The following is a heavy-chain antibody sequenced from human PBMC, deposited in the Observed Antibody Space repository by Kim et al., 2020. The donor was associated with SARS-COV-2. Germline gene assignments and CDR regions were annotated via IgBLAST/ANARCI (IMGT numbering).Heavy chain of an antibody. D-gene: IGHD3-10*01. CDR1: GYPFTRSA. Sequence: ASVKVSCKTSGYPFTRSALHWVRQAPGQGLELMGWINTNTGKPTYAQGFTGRFVFSLDTSVSTAYLEISGLKTEDSAVYFCAKDSGRDYYFDHWVQGALV. V-gene: IGHV7-4-1*02. CDR3: AKDSGRDYYFDH. J-gene: IGHJ4*02. CDR2: INTNTGKP.